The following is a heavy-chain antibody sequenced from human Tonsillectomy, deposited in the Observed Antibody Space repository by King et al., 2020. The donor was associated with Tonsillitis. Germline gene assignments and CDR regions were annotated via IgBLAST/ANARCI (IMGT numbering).Heavy chain of an antibody. CDR2: ISPGDSDT. J-gene: IGHJ6*03. V-gene: IGHV5-51*01. CDR3: ARLYYYYYMDV. Sequence: VQLVESGAVVKKPGESLKISCKGSGYSFTSFWVGWVRQMPGKGLEWMGVISPGDSDTRYSPSFEGQVTISADKSIGTAYLQWSSLKASDTATYYCARLYYYYYMDVWGKGTTVTVSS. CDR1: GYSFTSFW.